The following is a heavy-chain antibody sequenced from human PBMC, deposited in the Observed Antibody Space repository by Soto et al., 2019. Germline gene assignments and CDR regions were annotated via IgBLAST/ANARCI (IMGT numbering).Heavy chain of an antibody. J-gene: IGHJ4*02. CDR2: IYYSGDT. Sequence: QVQLQELGPGLVKSSQTLSLTCSVSGGSISSGGYYWSWIRQHPGKGLEWIGYIYYSGDTYYNPSLKSRVTISEDRSKNRFSLKLSFVTAADTAVYYCARSPRGYYDGSGYYYVDYCDHWGQGTLVTVSS. D-gene: IGHD3-22*01. CDR1: GGSISSGGYY. CDR3: ARSPRGYYDGSGYYYVDYCDH. V-gene: IGHV4-31*03.